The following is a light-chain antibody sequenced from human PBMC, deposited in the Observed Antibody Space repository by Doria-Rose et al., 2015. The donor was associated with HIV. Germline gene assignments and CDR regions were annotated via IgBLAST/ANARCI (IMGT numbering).Light chain of an antibody. J-gene: IGLJ1*01. CDR1: SNDVGGYTY. Sequence: ASVSGSLGQSITISCTGTSNDVGGYTYVSWYQQHPGKAPKLVIYDVNSRPSGISDRFSGSKSGNTASLTISGLQAGDEADYYCCSYTITSTLLFGGGTRITVL. CDR3: CSYTITSTLL. V-gene: IGLV2-14*03. CDR2: DVN.